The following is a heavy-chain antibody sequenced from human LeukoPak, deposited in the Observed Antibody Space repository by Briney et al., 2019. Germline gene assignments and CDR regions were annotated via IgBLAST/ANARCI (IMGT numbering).Heavy chain of an antibody. CDR1: GGSISTYY. V-gene: IGHV4-59*01. CDR2: IYYSGST. Sequence: SETLSLTCTVSGGSISTYYWSWIRQPPGKGLEWIGYIYYSGSTNYNPSLKSRVTISVDTSKNQFSLKLGSVTAADTAVYYCARVRGGIAAAGTGAFDIWGQGTMVTVSS. CDR3: ARVRGGIAAAGTGAFDI. J-gene: IGHJ3*02. D-gene: IGHD6-13*01.